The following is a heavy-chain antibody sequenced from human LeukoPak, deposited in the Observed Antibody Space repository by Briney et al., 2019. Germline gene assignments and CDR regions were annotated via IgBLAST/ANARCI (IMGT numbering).Heavy chain of an antibody. Sequence: SETLSLTCTVSVGSISSGDYYWSWIRQPPGKGLEWIGYIYYSGSTYYNPSLKSRVTISVDTSKNQFSLKLSSVTAADTAVYYCASYKGREPTYTYWGQGTLVTVSS. CDR1: VGSISSGDYY. V-gene: IGHV4-30-4*01. CDR2: IYYSGST. CDR3: ASYKGREPTYTY. J-gene: IGHJ4*02. D-gene: IGHD1-14*01.